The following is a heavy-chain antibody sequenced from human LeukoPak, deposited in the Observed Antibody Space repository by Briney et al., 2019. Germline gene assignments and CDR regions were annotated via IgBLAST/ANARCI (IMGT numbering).Heavy chain of an antibody. CDR1: GFTFSIYG. CDR2: IRYDGSNK. V-gene: IGHV3-30*02. J-gene: IGHJ6*03. CDR3: AKAGDTFYYYMDV. Sequence: GGSLRLSCAASGFTFSIYGVHGVRQAPGKGLEWVAFIRYDGSNKYYADSVKGRFTISRDNSKNTLYLQMNNLRAEDTAVYYCAKAGDTFYYYMDVWGKGTTVTVSS. D-gene: IGHD3-16*01.